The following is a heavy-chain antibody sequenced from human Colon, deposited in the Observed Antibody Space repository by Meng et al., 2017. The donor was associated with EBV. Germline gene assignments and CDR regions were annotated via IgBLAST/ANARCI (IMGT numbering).Heavy chain of an antibody. D-gene: IGHD7-27*01. CDR3: ARDTSTWGNKGLDH. J-gene: IGHJ4*02. Sequence: LQPEGSGPGLVKPSQTPSLTCVGSGDSVTNGGYSWSWIRQPPGKGLEWIGYIYHSGSTKYNPSLKSRVTISVDTSKNQFSLKLSSVTAADTAVYYCARDTSTWGNKGLDHWGQGILVTVSS. V-gene: IGHV4-30-2*01. CDR1: GDSVTNGGYS. CDR2: IYHSGST.